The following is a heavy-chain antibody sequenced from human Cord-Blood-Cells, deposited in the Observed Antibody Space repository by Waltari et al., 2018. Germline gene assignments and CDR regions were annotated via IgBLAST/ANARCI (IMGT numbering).Heavy chain of an antibody. D-gene: IGHD6-6*01. CDR2: IYYSGST. V-gene: IGHV4-39*01. CDR1: GGSISSSSYY. Sequence: QLQLQESGPGLVKPSETLSLTCTVSGGSISSSSYYWGWIRQPPGKGLEWIGSIYYSGSTYDTPSLKSRVTISVDTSKNQFSLKLSSVTAADTAVYYCARKLNSSSSLYYFDYWGQGTLVTVSS. CDR3: ARKLNSSSSLYYFDY. J-gene: IGHJ4*02.